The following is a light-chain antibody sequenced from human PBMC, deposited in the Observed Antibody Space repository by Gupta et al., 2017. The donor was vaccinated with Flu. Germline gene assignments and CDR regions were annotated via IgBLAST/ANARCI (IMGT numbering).Light chain of an antibody. J-gene: IGKJ2*03. CDR2: GAS. CDR3: QQDNIWPQS. V-gene: IGKV3-15*01. CDR1: QSVSIN. Sequence: EIVMTQSPATLSVSPGERATLSCRASQSVSINLAWYQQNPGQPPRLLIYGASTRAPGVPARFSGTGSGTEFTLTISSLQSEDFAVYYCQQDNIWPQSFGQGTRLDIK.